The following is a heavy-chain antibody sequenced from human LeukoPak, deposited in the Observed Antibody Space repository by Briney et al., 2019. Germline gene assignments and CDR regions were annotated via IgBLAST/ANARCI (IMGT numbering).Heavy chain of an antibody. D-gene: IGHD6-19*01. Sequence: PSETLSLTCAVYGGSFSGYYWSWIRQPPGKGLEWIGEINHSGSTNYNPSLKSRVTISVDASKNQFSLKLSSVTAADTAVYYCARNVIAVAGKSDYWRQGTVVSVLS. J-gene: IGHJ4*02. V-gene: IGHV4-34*01. CDR3: ARNVIAVAGKSDY. CDR2: INHSGST. CDR1: GGSFSGYY.